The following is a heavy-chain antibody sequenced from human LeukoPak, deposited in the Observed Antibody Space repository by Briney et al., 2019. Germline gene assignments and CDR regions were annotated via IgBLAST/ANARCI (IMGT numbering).Heavy chain of an antibody. CDR2: ISASGNTK. CDR3: ARDWAAYYYDSSGYYAADY. Sequence: GGSLRLSCTASGLTFSSYEMNFVRQAPGKGLEWISYISASGNTKFYADSVRGRFTISRDNAKSSLYLQMNSLRAEDTAVYYCARDWAAYYYDSSGYYAADYWGQGTLVTVSS. CDR1: GLTFSSYE. D-gene: IGHD3-22*01. V-gene: IGHV3-48*03. J-gene: IGHJ4*02.